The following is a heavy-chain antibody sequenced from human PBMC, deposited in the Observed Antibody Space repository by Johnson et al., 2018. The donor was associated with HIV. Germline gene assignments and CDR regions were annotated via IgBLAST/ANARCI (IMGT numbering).Heavy chain of an antibody. CDR1: GFTVSSNY. J-gene: IGHJ3*02. Sequence: EVQLVESGGGLIQPGGSLRLSCAASGFTVSSNYMSWVRLAPGKGLEWVSVIYSGGSTYYADSVKGRFTISRDNSKNTLYLQMNSLRAEDTAVYYCAKVHSGQLVGYAFDIWGQGTMVTVSS. CDR3: AKVHSGQLVGYAFDI. V-gene: IGHV3-66*03. CDR2: IYSGGST. D-gene: IGHD1-26*01.